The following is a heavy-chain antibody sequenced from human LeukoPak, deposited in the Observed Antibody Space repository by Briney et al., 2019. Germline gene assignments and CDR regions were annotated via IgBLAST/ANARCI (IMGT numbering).Heavy chain of an antibody. J-gene: IGHJ4*02. CDR2: ISGSGGST. Sequence: GGSLRLSCAASGFTFSSYAMSWDRQAPGKGLEWVSAISGSGGSTYYADSVKGRFTISRDNSKNTLYLQMNSLRAEDTAVYYCANRWLGSGFDYWGQGTLVTVSS. CDR1: GFTFSSYA. V-gene: IGHV3-23*01. D-gene: IGHD3-10*01. CDR3: ANRWLGSGFDY.